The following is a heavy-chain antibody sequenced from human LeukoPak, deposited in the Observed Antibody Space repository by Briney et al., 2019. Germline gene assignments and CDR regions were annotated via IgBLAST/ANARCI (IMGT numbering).Heavy chain of an antibody. J-gene: IGHJ4*02. CDR3: ARGLLGPTGFDY. Sequence: PSQTLSLTCAISGDSVSSKSTAWNWIRQSPSRGLEWLGRTYYRSKWNNDYAVSVKSRITINPDTSKNQFSLQLNSVTPEDTAVYYCARGLLGPTGFDYWGQGTLVTVSS. CDR1: GDSVSSKSTA. V-gene: IGHV6-1*01. CDR2: TYYRSKWNN. D-gene: IGHD1-26*01.